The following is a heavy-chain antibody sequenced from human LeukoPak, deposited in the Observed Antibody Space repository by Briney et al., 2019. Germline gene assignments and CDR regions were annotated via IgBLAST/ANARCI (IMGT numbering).Heavy chain of an antibody. J-gene: IGHJ4*02. CDR2: IIPIFGTA. CDR1: GGTFSSYA. Sequence: SVKVSCKASGGTFSSYAISWVRQAPGQGLEWMGGIIPIFGTANYAQKFQGRVTITTDESTSTAYMELSSLRSEDTAVYYCASRSLYNWSGLDYWGQGTLVTVSS. D-gene: IGHD1-20*01. CDR3: ASRSLYNWSGLDY. V-gene: IGHV1-69*05.